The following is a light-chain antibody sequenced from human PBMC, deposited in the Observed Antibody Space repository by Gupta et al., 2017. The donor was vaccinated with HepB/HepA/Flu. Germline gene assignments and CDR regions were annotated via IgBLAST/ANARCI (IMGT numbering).Light chain of an antibody. CDR3: STWDDSLHGGV. CDR2: NNI. CDR1: SSNIATSK. V-gene: IGLV1-44*01. J-gene: IGLJ3*02. Sequence: QSVLTQPPSTSGTPGHSVPISCSGGSSNIATSKVNWYQTVPATAPNLLCYNNIQRPSGVPYRFDGSKSGTSAFLAISGLQSGDEADEDCSTWDDSLHGGVFGGGTTLTVL.